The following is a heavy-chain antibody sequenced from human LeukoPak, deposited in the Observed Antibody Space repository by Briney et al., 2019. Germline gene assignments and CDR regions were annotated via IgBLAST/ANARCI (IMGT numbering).Heavy chain of an antibody. J-gene: IGHJ4*02. CDR3: ARRTVAGTIDY. CDR2: IYYTGST. D-gene: IGHD6-19*01. CDR1: GGSFSGYY. Sequence: SETLSLTCAVYGGSFSGYYWSWIRQPPGKGLEWLGYIYYTGSTNYNPSLKSRVTISVDTSKNQFSLRLSSVTAADTAVYYCARRTVAGTIDYWGQGTLVTVSS. V-gene: IGHV4-59*01.